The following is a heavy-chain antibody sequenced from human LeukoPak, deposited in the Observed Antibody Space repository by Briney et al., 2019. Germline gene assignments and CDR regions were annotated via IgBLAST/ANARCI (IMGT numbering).Heavy chain of an antibody. CDR1: GGSISSSNW. CDR2: IYHSGST. J-gene: IGHJ4*02. Sequence: PSETLSLTCAVSGGSISSSNWWSWVRQPPGKGLEWIGEIYHSGSTNYNPSLKSRVTISVDKSKNQFSLKLSSVTAADTAVYYCARWGGDATNYFDHWGQGILVTVSS. CDR3: ARWGGDATNYFDH. V-gene: IGHV4-4*02. D-gene: IGHD3-16*01.